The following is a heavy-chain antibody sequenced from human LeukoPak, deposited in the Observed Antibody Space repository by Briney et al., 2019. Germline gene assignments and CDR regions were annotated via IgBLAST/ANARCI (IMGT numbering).Heavy chain of an antibody. CDR2: IYYSGST. CDR1: GGSISSYY. D-gene: IGHD3-22*01. CDR3: ALSRGGYYDSSGPSWAFDI. Sequence: PSETLSLTCTVSGGSISSYYWSWIRQPPGKGLEWIGFIYYSGSTNYNPSVKSRVTISIDTSKNQFSLKLSSVTAADTAVYYCALSRGGYYDSSGPSWAFDIWGQGTMVTVSS. V-gene: IGHV4-59*01. J-gene: IGHJ3*02.